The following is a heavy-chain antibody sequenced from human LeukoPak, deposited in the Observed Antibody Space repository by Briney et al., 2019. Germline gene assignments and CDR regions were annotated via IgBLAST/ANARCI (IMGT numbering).Heavy chain of an antibody. V-gene: IGHV3-11*01. CDR1: GFSFSDYY. Sequence: GGSLRLSCAASGFSFSDYYMTWIRQAPGKGLEWVSYISSSASTIYYADSVKGRFTISRDNAKNSLYLQMNSLRADDTAVYYCARGGSYLSAFDIWGQGTMVTVSS. CDR3: ARGGSYLSAFDI. J-gene: IGHJ3*02. CDR2: ISSSASTI. D-gene: IGHD1-26*01.